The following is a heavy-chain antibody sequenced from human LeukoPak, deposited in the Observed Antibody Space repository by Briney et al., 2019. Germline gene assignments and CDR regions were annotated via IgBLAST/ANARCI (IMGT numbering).Heavy chain of an antibody. Sequence: TGGSLRLSCAASGFTFSSYSMNWVRQAPGKGLEWVSSISSSSSYIYYADSVKGRFTISRDNAKNSLYLQMNSLRAEDTAVYYCARDSVPRPYYYDSSGYYPLGHWGQGTLVTVSS. CDR2: ISSSSSYI. CDR3: ARDSVPRPYYYDSSGYYPLGH. J-gene: IGHJ4*02. V-gene: IGHV3-21*01. CDR1: GFTFSSYS. D-gene: IGHD3-22*01.